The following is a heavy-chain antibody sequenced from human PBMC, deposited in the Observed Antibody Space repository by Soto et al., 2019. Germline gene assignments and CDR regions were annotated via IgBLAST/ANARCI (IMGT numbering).Heavy chain of an antibody. CDR1: GGSISSYY. CDR2: IYYIGST. J-gene: IGHJ6*02. Sequence: PSETLSLTCTVSGGSISSYYWSWIRQPPGKGLEWIWYIYYIGSTNYNPSLKSRVTISVDTSKNQFSLKLSSVTAADTAVYYCARDRGYCSSTSCYNYYGMDVWGQGTTVTVSS. V-gene: IGHV4-59*01. CDR3: ARDRGYCSSTSCYNYYGMDV. D-gene: IGHD2-2*02.